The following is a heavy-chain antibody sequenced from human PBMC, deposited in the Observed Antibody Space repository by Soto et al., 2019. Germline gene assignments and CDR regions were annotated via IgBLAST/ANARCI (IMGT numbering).Heavy chain of an antibody. D-gene: IGHD1-26*01. V-gene: IGHV1-3*01. CDR2: INAGNGNT. Sequence: ASVKVSCKASGYTFTSYAMHWVRQAPGQRLEWMGWINAGNGNTKYSQKFQGRFTISRDDSKSIAYLQMDSLKTEDTAVYYCTRVRYSGWYFDYWGQGTLVTVSS. CDR1: GYTFTSYA. J-gene: IGHJ4*02. CDR3: TRVRYSGWYFDY.